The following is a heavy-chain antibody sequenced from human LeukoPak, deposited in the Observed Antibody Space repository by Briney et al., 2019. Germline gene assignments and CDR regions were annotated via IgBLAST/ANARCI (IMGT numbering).Heavy chain of an antibody. CDR3: ARDAYYDSSGYYYDY. CDR1: GYTFTGYY. Sequence: ASVKVSCKASGYTFTGYYMHWVRQAPGQGLEWMGRINPNSGGTNYAQKFQGRVTMTRDTSISTAYMELSRLRSDDTAVYYCARDAYYDSSGYYYDYRGQGTLVTVSS. D-gene: IGHD3-22*01. J-gene: IGHJ4*02. CDR2: INPNSGGT. V-gene: IGHV1-2*06.